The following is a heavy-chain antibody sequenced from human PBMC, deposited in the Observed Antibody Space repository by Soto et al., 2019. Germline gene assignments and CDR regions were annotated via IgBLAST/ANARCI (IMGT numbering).Heavy chain of an antibody. Sequence: PGGSPRLSCAASGFTFSSYGMHWDRQAPGKGLEWVAVISYDGSNKYYADSVKGRFTISRDNSKNTLYLQMNSLRAEDTAVYYCAKETIVIIVYANLGWFDRRGQ. CDR1: GFTFSSYG. D-gene: IGHD2-8*01. J-gene: IGHJ5*02. CDR3: AKETIVIIVYANLGWFDR. V-gene: IGHV3-30*18. CDR2: ISYDGSNK.